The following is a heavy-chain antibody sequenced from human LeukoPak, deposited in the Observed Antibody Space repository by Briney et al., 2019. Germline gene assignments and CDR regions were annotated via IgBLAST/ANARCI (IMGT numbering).Heavy chain of an antibody. J-gene: IGHJ4*02. CDR2: ISGSGGST. Sequence: GGSLRLSCAASGFTFSSYAMTWVRQAPGKGLEWVSAISGSGGSTYYADSVKGRFTISRDNSKNTLYLQMNSLRAEDTAVYYCAKSAGYCSGASCYLSGGAFYYFDYWGQATLVTVSS. CDR1: GFTFSSYA. D-gene: IGHD2-15*01. V-gene: IGHV3-23*01. CDR3: AKSAGYCSGASCYLSGGAFYYFDY.